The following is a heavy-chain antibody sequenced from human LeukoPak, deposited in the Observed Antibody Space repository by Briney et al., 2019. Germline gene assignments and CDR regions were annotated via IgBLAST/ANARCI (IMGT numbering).Heavy chain of an antibody. D-gene: IGHD1-7*01. Sequence: GGSLRLSCVASGFTLSSHWMSWVRQAPGKGLEWVANIKQDGSAKYFVDSVKGRFTISRDNAKNSMYLQMNSLRAEDTAVYYCARWEIRGTAHKLDYWGQGTLVTVSS. CDR3: ARWEIRGTAHKLDY. J-gene: IGHJ4*02. CDR2: IKQDGSAK. CDR1: GFTLSSHW. V-gene: IGHV3-7*01.